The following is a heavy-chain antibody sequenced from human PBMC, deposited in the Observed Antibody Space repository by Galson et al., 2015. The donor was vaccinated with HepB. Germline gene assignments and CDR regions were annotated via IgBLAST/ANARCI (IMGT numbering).Heavy chain of an antibody. CDR2: ISGSGGST. J-gene: IGHJ3*02. CDR3: AKDLGAYGSGSGDAFDI. D-gene: IGHD3-10*01. V-gene: IGHV3-23*01. CDR1: GFTFSSYA. Sequence: LRLSCAASGFTFSSYAMSWVRQAPGKGLEWVSAISGSGGSTYYADSVKGRFTNSRDNSKNTLYLQMNSLRAEDTAVYYCAKDLGAYGSGSGDAFDIWGQGTMVTVSS.